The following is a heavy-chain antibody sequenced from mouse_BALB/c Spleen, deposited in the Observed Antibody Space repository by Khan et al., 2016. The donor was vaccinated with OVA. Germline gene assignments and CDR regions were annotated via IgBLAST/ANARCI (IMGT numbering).Heavy chain of an antibody. CDR3: TRSRNGTFTY. Sequence: QVQLKQSGAELVKPGASVRLSCKASGYSFTSYYLYWVKQRPGHGLEWIGDINPSNGGTHFNEKFKNKVTLTVDKSSSTAFMQLSSLTSADSAIYYCTRSRNGTFTYWGQGTLVTVSA. J-gene: IGHJ3*01. V-gene: IGHV1S81*02. D-gene: IGHD2-1*01. CDR2: INPSNGGT. CDR1: GYSFTSYY.